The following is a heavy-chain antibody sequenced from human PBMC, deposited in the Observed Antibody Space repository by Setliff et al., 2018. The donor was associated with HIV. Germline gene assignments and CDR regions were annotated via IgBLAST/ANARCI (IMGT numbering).Heavy chain of an antibody. V-gene: IGHV1-69*13. CDR3: ARDQTGVAAAAFGGGSAWSDEGFDI. D-gene: IGHD6-13*01. CDR1: GGTLSNYV. CDR2: IIPMYNIP. J-gene: IGHJ3*02. Sequence: SVKVASKTSGGTLSNYVITWVRQAPGQGLEWMGMIIPMYNIPAYAQKFQGRVTFTADEYTSTAYMELSSLSFEDTAVYYCARDQTGVAAAAFGGGSAWSDEGFDIWGQGTMVTVSS.